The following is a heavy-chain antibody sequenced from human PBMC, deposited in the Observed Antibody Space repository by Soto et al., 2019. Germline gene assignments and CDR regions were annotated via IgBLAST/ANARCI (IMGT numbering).Heavy chain of an antibody. Sequence: GSLRLSGEASGXTLSSYCMSWIRQAPGKGLEWVANTRQDGGQSSLVDYVQCRFTISRDKAKNSVYLQMNSLRAQDTAVYYCVRDGSTGGHFDSWGQGTLATVSS. CDR3: VRDGSTGGHFDS. J-gene: IGHJ4*02. V-gene: IGHV3-7*01. CDR1: GXTLSSYC. D-gene: IGHD1-1*01. CDR2: TRQDGGQS.